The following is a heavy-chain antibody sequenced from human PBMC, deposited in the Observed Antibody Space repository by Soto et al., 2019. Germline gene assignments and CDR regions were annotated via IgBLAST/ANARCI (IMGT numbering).Heavy chain of an antibody. CDR1: GFTFSNYA. J-gene: IGHJ4*02. CDR3: AKQVRDGTSSPYYFDY. CDR2: ISSAVNT. D-gene: IGHD6-6*01. V-gene: IGHV3-23*01. Sequence: GSLRLSCAGSGFTFSNYAMSWVRQAPGKGLEWVSAISSAVNTYYADSVKGRFTISRGNSKNTLSLQMNSLRAEDTAVYYCAKQVRDGTSSPYYFDYWGQGTLVTVSS.